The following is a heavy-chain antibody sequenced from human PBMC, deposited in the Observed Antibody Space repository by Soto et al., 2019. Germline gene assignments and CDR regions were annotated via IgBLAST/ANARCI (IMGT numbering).Heavy chain of an antibody. D-gene: IGHD3-22*01. J-gene: IGHJ5*02. CDR2: IHYSGRT. CDR1: GGSITSGAYY. CDR3: ARYYFDSSGYSNWLDH. Sequence: TLSLTCAVAGGSITSGAYYWTWIRQHPGKGLEWIAYIHYSGRTYYNPSLKSRVTISVDTSNNQFSLKLSSVTAADTAVYYCARYYFDSSGYSNWLDHWGQGTSVPVSS. V-gene: IGHV4-31*11.